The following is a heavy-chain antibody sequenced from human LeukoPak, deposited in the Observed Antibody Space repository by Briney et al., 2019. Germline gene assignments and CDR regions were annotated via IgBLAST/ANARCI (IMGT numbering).Heavy chain of an antibody. CDR3: ARRPKRVVAATPRAFDI. D-gene: IGHD2-15*01. J-gene: IGHJ3*02. V-gene: IGHV4-34*01. CDR1: GGSFSGYY. Sequence: SETLSLTCAVYGGSFSGYYWSWIRQPPGKGLEWIGEINHSGSTNYNPSLKSRVTISVDTPKNQFSLKLSSVTAADTAVYYCARRPKRVVAATPRAFDIWGQGTMVTVSS. CDR2: INHSGST.